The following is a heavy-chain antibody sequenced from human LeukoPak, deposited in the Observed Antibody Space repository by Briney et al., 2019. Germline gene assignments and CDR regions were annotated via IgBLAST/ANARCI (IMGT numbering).Heavy chain of an antibody. CDR3: AREGSGSYFQAY. D-gene: IGHD3-10*01. CDR2: ISSSSSYI. J-gene: IGHJ4*02. Sequence: GGSLRLASAASGFTFSSYSMNWVRQAPGKGLEWVSSISSSSSYIYYADSVKGRFTISRDNAKNTLYLQMNSLRAEDTAVYYCAREGSGSYFQAYWGQGTLVTVSS. CDR1: GFTFSSYS. V-gene: IGHV3-21*01.